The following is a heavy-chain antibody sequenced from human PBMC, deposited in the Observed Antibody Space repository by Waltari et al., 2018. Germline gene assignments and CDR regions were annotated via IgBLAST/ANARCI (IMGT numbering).Heavy chain of an antibody. CDR2: INTDNGIA. CDR3: ARVVLDIDSAGAYYFDY. Sequence: QVHLVQSGAEVKKPGASVKVSCKASGYTFTTYPIHCVRQAPGQRLEWMGWINTDNGIATYSQKFQGRVTISRDASASTAYMDVSSLTSADAAMYYCARVVLDIDSAGAYYFDYWGQGTLVTVSS. J-gene: IGHJ4*02. D-gene: IGHD3-3*01. CDR1: GYTFTTYP. V-gene: IGHV1-3*04.